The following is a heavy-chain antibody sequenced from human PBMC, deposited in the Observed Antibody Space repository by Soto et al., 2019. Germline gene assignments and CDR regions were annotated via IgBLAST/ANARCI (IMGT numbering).Heavy chain of an antibody. D-gene: IGHD1-26*01. V-gene: IGHV5-51*01. J-gene: IGHJ6*02. CDR1: GYNFHTYW. Sequence: GESLKISCKGSGYNFHTYWIAWVRQMPGKGLEWMGFIYPHDSDTRYSPSFRGQVTISADKSINTAYLQWTSLKASATAIYFCARPTSYHDGMQVWGQGTTVSASS. CDR3: ARPTSYHDGMQV. CDR2: IYPHDSDT.